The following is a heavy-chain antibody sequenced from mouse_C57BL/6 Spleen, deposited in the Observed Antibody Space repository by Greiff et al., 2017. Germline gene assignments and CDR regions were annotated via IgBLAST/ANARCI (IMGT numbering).Heavy chain of an antibody. CDR3: ARWNYDGNYGLDY. V-gene: IGHV1-9*01. D-gene: IGHD2-3*01. CDR1: GYTFTGYW. Sequence: VQLQQSGAELMKPGASVKLSCKATGYTFTGYWIEWVKQSPGHGLEWIGEILPGSGSTNYNEKFKGKATFTADTSSNTAYMQLSDLTPEDSAIYYCARWNYDGNYGLDYWGQGTTRTVSS. CDR2: ILPGSGST. J-gene: IGHJ2*01.